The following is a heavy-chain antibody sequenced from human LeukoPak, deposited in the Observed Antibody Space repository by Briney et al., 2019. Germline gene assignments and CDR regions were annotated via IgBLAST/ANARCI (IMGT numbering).Heavy chain of an antibody. Sequence: SETLSLTXTVSSYSISSGYYWGWIRQPPGKGLEWIGSIYHSGSTYYNPSLKSRVTISVDASKNQFSLKLSSVTAADTAVYYCARDITRRACSGGSCLFDPWGRGTLVTVSS. CDR3: ARDITRRACSGGSCLFDP. CDR2: IYHSGST. V-gene: IGHV4-38-2*02. J-gene: IGHJ5*02. CDR1: SYSISSGYY. D-gene: IGHD2-15*01.